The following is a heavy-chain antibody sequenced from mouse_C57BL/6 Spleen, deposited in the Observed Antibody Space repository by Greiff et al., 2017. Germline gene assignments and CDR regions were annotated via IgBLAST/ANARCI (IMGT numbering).Heavy chain of an antibody. D-gene: IGHD1-1*01. V-gene: IGHV1-18*01. CDR2: INPNNGGT. CDR1: GYTFTDYN. Sequence: EVKLQESGPELVKPGASVKIPCKASGYTFTDYNMDWVKQSHGKSLEWIGDINPNNGGTIYNQKFKGKATLTVDKSSSTAYMELRSLTSEDTAVYYCAVFNTTVSYYVDYWGQGTTLTVSS. J-gene: IGHJ2*01. CDR3: AVFNTTVSYYVDY.